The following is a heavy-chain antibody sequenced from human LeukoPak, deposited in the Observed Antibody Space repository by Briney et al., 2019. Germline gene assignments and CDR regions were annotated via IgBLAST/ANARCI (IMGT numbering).Heavy chain of an antibody. CDR2: ISWNSGSI. Sequence: SLRLSCAASGFTFDDYAMHWVRQAPGKGLEWVSGISWNSGSIGYADSVKGRFTISRDNAKNSLYLQMNSLRAEDTALYYCAKDIVSGIAVAGPFDYWGQGTLVTVSS. CDR3: AKDIVSGIAVAGPFDY. J-gene: IGHJ4*02. CDR1: GFTFDDYA. D-gene: IGHD6-19*01. V-gene: IGHV3-9*01.